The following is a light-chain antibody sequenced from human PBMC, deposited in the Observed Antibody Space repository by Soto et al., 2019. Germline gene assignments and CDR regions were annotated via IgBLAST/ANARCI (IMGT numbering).Light chain of an antibody. CDR2: DAF. Sequence: EIVLTQSPATLSLSPGERATLSCRASQSVSSYLAWYQHKPGQAPRLLIYDAFNRATGIPARFSGSGSGTDFTLTISSLEPEDFAVYYCQQRSNWPRTFGQGTKVEIK. J-gene: IGKJ1*01. CDR3: QQRSNWPRT. V-gene: IGKV3-11*01. CDR1: QSVSSY.